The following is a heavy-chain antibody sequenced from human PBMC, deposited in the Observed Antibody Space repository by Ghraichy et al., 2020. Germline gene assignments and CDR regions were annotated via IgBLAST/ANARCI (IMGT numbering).Heavy chain of an antibody. J-gene: IGHJ3*02. V-gene: IGHV3-9*01. Sequence: GGSLRLSCVVSGFKFDDYAMHWVRQAPGKGLEWVSGISWGSGDIGYADSVMGRFTISRDNAKNSLYLQMNSLKSEDTAFYYCAKDKGSDWSYAAFDMWGQGTMVTVSS. D-gene: IGHD1-7*01. CDR1: GFKFDDYA. CDR3: AKDKGSDWSYAAFDM. CDR2: ISWGSGDI.